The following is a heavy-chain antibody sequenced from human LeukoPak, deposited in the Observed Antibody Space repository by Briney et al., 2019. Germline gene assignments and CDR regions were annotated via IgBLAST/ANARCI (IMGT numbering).Heavy chain of an antibody. V-gene: IGHV4-30-4*08. D-gene: IGHD3-3*02. J-gene: IGHJ5*02. CDR2: IYYSGST. CDR1: GGSISSGDYY. Sequence: PSQTLSLTCTVSGGSISSGDYYWSWIRQPPGKALEWIGYIYYSGSTYYNPSLKSRVTISVDTSKNQFSLKLSSVTAADTAVYYCARERNIFGVVIDVWFDPWGQGTLVTVSS. CDR3: ARERNIFGVVIDVWFDP.